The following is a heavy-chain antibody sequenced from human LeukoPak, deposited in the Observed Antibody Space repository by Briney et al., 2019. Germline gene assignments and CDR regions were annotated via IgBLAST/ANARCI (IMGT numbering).Heavy chain of an antibody. CDR1: GFTFSSYG. V-gene: IGHV3-33*06. D-gene: IGHD3-3*01. Sequence: PGGSLRLSCAASGFTFSSYGMHWVRQAPGKGLEWVAVIWYDGSNKYYADSVKGRFTISRDNSKNTLYLQMNSLRAEDTAVYYCAKPTTAQDYDFWSGAGDYYYGMDVWGQGTTVTVSS. CDR3: AKPTTAQDYDFWSGAGDYYYGMDV. CDR2: IWYDGSNK. J-gene: IGHJ6*02.